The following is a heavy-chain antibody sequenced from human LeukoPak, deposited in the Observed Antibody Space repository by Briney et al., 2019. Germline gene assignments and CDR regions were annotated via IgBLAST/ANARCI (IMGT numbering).Heavy chain of an antibody. CDR2: ITGGGGGI. CDR1: GFTFSNYA. D-gene: IGHD3-9*01. Sequence: PGGSLRLSCAASGFTFSNYAMSWVRQAPGKGLEWVSAITGGGGGIYYADSMKSRFTISRDNSKNTLYLQINSLRAEDTAVYAKWGDNDVLTGYYVSDYWGQGTLVTVSS. J-gene: IGHJ4*02. CDR3: WGDNDVLTGYYVSDY. V-gene: IGHV3-23*01.